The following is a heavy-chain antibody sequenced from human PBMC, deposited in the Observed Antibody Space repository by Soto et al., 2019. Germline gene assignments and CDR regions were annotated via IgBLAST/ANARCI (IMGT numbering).Heavy chain of an antibody. D-gene: IGHD1-26*01. Sequence: QVQLVESGGGVVQPGRSLRLSCAASGFTFSSYAMHWVRQAPGKGLEWVAVISYDGSNKYYADSVKGRFTISRDNSKNTLYLQMNSLRAEDTAVYYCASSDGTVTGMDVWGQGTTVTVSS. CDR3: ASSDGTVTGMDV. J-gene: IGHJ6*02. V-gene: IGHV3-30-3*01. CDR1: GFTFSSYA. CDR2: ISYDGSNK.